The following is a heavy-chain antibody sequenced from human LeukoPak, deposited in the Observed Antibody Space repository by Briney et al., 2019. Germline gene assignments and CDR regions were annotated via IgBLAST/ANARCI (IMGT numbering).Heavy chain of an antibody. Sequence: GGSLRLSCAASGFTFSSYWMSWVRQAPGKGLEWVANIKQDGSEKYYVDSVKGRFTISRDNAKNSLYLQMNSLRAEDTAVYYCARVVSLGVVPALEDYWGQGTLVTVSS. D-gene: IGHD2-2*01. CDR2: IKQDGSEK. V-gene: IGHV3-7*01. CDR3: ARVVSLGVVPALEDY. J-gene: IGHJ4*02. CDR1: GFTFSSYW.